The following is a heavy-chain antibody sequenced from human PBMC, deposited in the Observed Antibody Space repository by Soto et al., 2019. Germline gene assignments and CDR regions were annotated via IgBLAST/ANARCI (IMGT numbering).Heavy chain of an antibody. J-gene: IGHJ6*03. V-gene: IGHV3-11*01. CDR2: ISSSGSTI. Sequence: GGSLRLSCAASGFTFSDYYMSWIRQAPGKGLEWVSYISSSGSTIYYADSVKGRFTISRDNAKNSLYLQMNSLRAEDTAVYYCARVDSYDFWSGYSGGYYYYYYMDVWGKGTTVTVSS. CDR3: ARVDSYDFWSGYSGGYYYYYYMDV. CDR1: GFTFSDYY. D-gene: IGHD3-3*01.